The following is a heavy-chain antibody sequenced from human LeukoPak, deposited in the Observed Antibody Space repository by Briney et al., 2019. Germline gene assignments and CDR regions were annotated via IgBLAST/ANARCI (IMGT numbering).Heavy chain of an antibody. Sequence: GGSLRLSCAASQFTFSSYGMHWVRQAPGKGLEWVSYISSSGSTIYYADSVKGRFTISRDNAKNSLYLQMNSLRAEDTAVYYCARAPRFRLVGVPKGPFDPWGQGTLVTVSS. CDR1: QFTFSSYG. CDR2: ISSSGSTI. V-gene: IGHV3-48*04. J-gene: IGHJ5*02. D-gene: IGHD3-10*01. CDR3: ARAPRFRLVGVPKGPFDP.